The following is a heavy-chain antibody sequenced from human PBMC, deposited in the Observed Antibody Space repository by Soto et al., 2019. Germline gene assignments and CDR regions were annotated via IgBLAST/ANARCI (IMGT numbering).Heavy chain of an antibody. V-gene: IGHV4-34*01. CDR3: ARGRYSSGWYQGYNWFDP. J-gene: IGHJ5*02. CDR1: GGSFSGYY. D-gene: IGHD6-19*01. Sequence: SETLSLTCAVYGGSFSGYYWSWIRQPPGKGLEWIGEINHSGSTNYNPSLKSRVTISVDTSKNQFSLKLSSVTAADTAVYYCARGRYSSGWYQGYNWFDPWGQGTLVTVSS. CDR2: INHSGST.